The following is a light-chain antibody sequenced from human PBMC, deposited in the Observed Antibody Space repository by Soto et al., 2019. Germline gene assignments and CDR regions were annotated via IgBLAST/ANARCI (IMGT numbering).Light chain of an antibody. J-gene: IGLJ1*01. CDR1: SSDVGGYNY. CDR3: SSYTSSSSLV. CDR2: DVS. Sequence: SALTQPASVSGSPGQSITISCTGTSSDVGGYNYVSWYQQHPGKAPKLMIYDVSNRHSGVSNRFSGSKSGNTASLTVSGLQAEDEADYYCSSYTSSSSLVFGTGTKVTVL. V-gene: IGLV2-14*01.